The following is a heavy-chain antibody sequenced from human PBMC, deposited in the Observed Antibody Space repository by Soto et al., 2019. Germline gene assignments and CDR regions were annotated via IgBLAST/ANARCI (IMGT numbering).Heavy chain of an antibody. CDR3: ARFGDFDY. CDR2: IIPILGIA. CDR1: GGTFSSYT. V-gene: IGHV1-69*02. J-gene: IGHJ4*02. Sequence: QVQLVQSGAEVTKPGSSVKVSCKASGGTFSSYTISWVRQAPGQGLEWMGRIIPILGIANYAQKFQGRVTITADKSTSTAYMELSSQRSEDTAVYYCARFGDFDYWGQGTLVTVSS. D-gene: IGHD3-10*01.